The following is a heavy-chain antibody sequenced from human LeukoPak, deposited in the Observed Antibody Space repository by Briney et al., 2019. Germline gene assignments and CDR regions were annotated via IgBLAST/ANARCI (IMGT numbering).Heavy chain of an antibody. Sequence: PSETLSLTCTVSGGSMSSYYWSWIRQPPGKGLEWIGYIYYSGSTNYNPSLKSRVTISVDTSRNQFSLKLSSVTAADTAVYYCARGKAYYYDSSGYSYYFDYWGQGTLVTVSS. CDR1: GGSMSSYY. CDR2: IYYSGST. V-gene: IGHV4-59*01. J-gene: IGHJ4*02. CDR3: ARGKAYYYDSSGYSYYFDY. D-gene: IGHD3-22*01.